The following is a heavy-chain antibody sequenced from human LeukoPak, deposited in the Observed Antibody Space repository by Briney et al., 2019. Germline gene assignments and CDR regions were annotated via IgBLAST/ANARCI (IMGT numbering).Heavy chain of an antibody. V-gene: IGHV4-38-2*01. CDR3: ARRGNDYVWGSYQGSLGF. CDR2: IYHSGST. J-gene: IGHJ4*02. CDR1: GYSINSGFY. Sequence: PSETLSLTCAVSGYSINSGFYWGWIRRPPGKGLEWIGRIYHSGSTYYNPSLKSRVTISVDTSKNQFSMKLNSVTAADTAVYYWARRGNDYVWGSYQGSLGFWGQGALVTVSS. D-gene: IGHD3-16*02.